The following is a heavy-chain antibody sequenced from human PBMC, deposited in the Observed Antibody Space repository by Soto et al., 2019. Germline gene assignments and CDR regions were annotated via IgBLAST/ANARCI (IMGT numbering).Heavy chain of an antibody. V-gene: IGHV1-69*01. Sequence: QVQLVQSGAEVKKPGSSVKVSCKASGGTFSSYAISWVRQAPGQGLEWMGGIIPIIGSPNYAQKFQGRVTITADESTSPAYMELSSLRSEDTALYYCARANIGHTVATLFSRYYYYKMDVWGQGTTVTVSS. CDR1: GGTFSSYA. CDR3: ARANIGHTVATLFSRYYYYKMDV. D-gene: IGHD4-17*01. J-gene: IGHJ6*02. CDR2: IIPIIGSP.